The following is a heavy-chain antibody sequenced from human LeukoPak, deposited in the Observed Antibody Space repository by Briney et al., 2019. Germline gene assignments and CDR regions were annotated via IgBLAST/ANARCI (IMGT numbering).Heavy chain of an antibody. Sequence: SETLSLTCAVYGGSFSGYYWSWIRQPPGKGLEWIGEINHSGSTIYNPSLKSRVTISVDTSKNQFSLKLSSVTAADTAVYYCAGGNDYVESYWGQGTLVTVSS. D-gene: IGHD3-16*01. CDR3: AGGNDYVESY. CDR2: INHSGST. J-gene: IGHJ4*02. V-gene: IGHV4-34*01. CDR1: GGSFSGYY.